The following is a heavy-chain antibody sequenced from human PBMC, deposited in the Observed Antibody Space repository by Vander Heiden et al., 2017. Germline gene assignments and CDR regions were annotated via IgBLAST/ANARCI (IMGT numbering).Heavy chain of an antibody. Sequence: EAQLVESGGDLVQSGESLRLSCAASGFIFYNGAMTWVRQPPGKGLEWVATIGTGGDTYYEASVKGRFNIFRDNSRDTVYLEMTHLRGDDTALYYCSEWVGFGGSSNWFDSWGPGTLVTVSS. V-gene: IGHV3-23*04. J-gene: IGHJ5*01. D-gene: IGHD3-10*01. CDR2: IGTGGDT. CDR3: SEWVGFGGSSNWFDS. CDR1: GFIFYNGA.